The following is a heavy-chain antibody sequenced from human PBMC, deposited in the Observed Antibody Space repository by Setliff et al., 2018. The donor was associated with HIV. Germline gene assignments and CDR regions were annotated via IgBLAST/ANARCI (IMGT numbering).Heavy chain of an antibody. V-gene: IGHV4-34*01. D-gene: IGHD5-18*01. CDR1: GGSISGHY. Sequence: SETLSLTCNVSGGSISGHYWGWFRQPPGKGLEWIGEITPSGATNYLPSLKSRVTMSLDTSKNQFSLKLTSVTAADTALYYCSNWNTTIDADSWGQGTLVTV. CDR3: SNWNTTIDADS. CDR2: ITPSGAT. J-gene: IGHJ4*02.